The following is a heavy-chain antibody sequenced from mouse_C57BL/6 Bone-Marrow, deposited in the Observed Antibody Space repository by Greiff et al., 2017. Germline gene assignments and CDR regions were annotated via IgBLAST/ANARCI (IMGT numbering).Heavy chain of an antibody. J-gene: IGHJ3*01. CDR3: ARGGTTVRGFAY. V-gene: IGHV1-19*01. CDR1: GYTFTDYY. Sequence: VQLQQSGPVLVKPGASVKMSCKASGYTFTDYYMNWVKQSHGKSLEWIGVINPYNGGTSYNQKFKGKATLTVDKSSSTAYMELNSLTSEDSAVYYCARGGTTVRGFAYWGQGTLVTVSA. CDR2: INPYNGGT. D-gene: IGHD1-1*01.